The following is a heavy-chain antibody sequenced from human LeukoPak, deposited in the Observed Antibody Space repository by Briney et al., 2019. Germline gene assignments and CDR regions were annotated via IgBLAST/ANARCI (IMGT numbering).Heavy chain of an antibody. CDR3: AKTPPPYDSSGYYVGFDYYYGMDV. CDR2: ISGSGGST. Sequence: PGGSLRLSCAASGFTFSSYAMSWVRQAPGKGLEWVSAISGSGGSTYYADSVKGRLTISRDNSKNTLYLQMNSLRAEDTAVYYCAKTPPPYDSSGYYVGFDYYYGMDVWGQGTTVTVSS. CDR1: GFTFSSYA. D-gene: IGHD3-22*01. V-gene: IGHV3-23*01. J-gene: IGHJ6*02.